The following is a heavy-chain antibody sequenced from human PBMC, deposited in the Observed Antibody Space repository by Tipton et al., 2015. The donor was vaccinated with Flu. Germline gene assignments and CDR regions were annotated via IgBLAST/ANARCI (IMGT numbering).Heavy chain of an antibody. J-gene: IGHJ4*02. V-gene: IGHV3-9*01. D-gene: IGHD3-22*01. CDR2: ISWKSGNI. CDR1: GFTFDDYG. CDR3: AKVAYDSSGHFDY. Sequence: RSLRLSCETSGFTFDDYGMHWVRQVPGKGLEWVSGISWKSGNIGYADSVKGRFTISRDDANNSLHLQMNSLRAEDTAFYYCAKVAYDSSGHFDYWGQGTLVTVSS.